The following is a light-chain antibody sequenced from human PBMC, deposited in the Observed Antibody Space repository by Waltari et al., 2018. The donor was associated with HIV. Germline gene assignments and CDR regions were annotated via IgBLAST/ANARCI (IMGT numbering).Light chain of an antibody. J-gene: IGKJ2*01. V-gene: IGKV1-12*01. CDR3: QQANSFPYT. CDR2: AAS. Sequence: DIQMTQSPSSVSASVGDRVTITCRASQDISRWLAWYQQKPGKAPKLLSYAASTLQGGVPSRFSGSGSGTEFTLTISSLQPEDFATYYCQQANSFPYTFGQGTKLDIK. CDR1: QDISRW.